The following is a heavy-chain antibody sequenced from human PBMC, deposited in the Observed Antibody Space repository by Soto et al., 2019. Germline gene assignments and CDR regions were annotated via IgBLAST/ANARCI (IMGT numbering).Heavy chain of an antibody. V-gene: IGHV3-9*01. J-gene: IGHJ4*02. CDR1: GFTFDDYA. D-gene: IGHD2-2*01. CDR3: AKDRPGYCSSTSCLDFDY. CDR2: ISWNSGSI. Sequence: EVQLVESGGGLVQPGRSLRLSCAASGFTFDDYAMHWVRQAPGKGLEWVSGISWNSGSIGYADSVKGRFTISRDNAKNSLYLQMNSLRAEDTALHYCAKDRPGYCSSTSCLDFDYWGQGTLVTVSS.